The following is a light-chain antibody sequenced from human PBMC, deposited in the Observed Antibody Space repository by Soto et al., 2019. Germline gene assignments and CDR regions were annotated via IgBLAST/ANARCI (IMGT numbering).Light chain of an antibody. CDR3: CSYAGSYTLV. Sequence: QSALTQRRSVSGSPGQSVTISCTGTSIDVGAYNYVSWYQQHPGKVPKLMIYDVSRRPSGVPDRFSGSKSGNTASLTISGLQADDEADYYCCSYAGSYTLVFGGGTKLTVL. V-gene: IGLV2-11*01. CDR2: DVS. J-gene: IGLJ3*02. CDR1: SIDVGAYNY.